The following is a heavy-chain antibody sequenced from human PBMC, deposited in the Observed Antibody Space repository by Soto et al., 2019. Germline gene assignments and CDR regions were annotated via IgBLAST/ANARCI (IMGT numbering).Heavy chain of an antibody. CDR3: VKGQSSSWSQTGGMDV. J-gene: IGHJ6*02. D-gene: IGHD6-6*01. V-gene: IGHV3-23*01. CDR2: IDDSGVST. Sequence: VQSLRLSLAVSRFTLSPDAMSCVRQAPGKGLEWVAGIDDSGVSTYYADSVKGRLTISRDNSKNTLYLQMGSLRAEDTAVYYCVKGQSSSWSQTGGMDVWGQGT. CDR1: RFTLSPDA.